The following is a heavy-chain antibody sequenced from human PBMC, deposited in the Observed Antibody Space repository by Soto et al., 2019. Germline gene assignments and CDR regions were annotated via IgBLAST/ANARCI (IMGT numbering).Heavy chain of an antibody. Sequence: GGSLRLSCAASGFTFDDYAMYWVRQVPGKGLEWVSGIGWNSGRIGYADSVKGRFTISRDNAKNSLYLQMNSLRDEDTAVYYCARAAKVYDSSGTFDYWGQGTLVTVSS. CDR2: IGWNSGRI. J-gene: IGHJ4*02. CDR1: GFTFDDYA. D-gene: IGHD3-22*01. V-gene: IGHV3-9*01. CDR3: ARAAKVYDSSGTFDY.